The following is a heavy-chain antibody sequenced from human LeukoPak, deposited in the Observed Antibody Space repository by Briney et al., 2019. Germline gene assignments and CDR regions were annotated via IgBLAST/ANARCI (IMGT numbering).Heavy chain of an antibody. Sequence: GASVKVSCKASGYSLTSDDINGVRQAAGQGVEWMGWLNPDTGATGYAQKFQDRLTITATASINTAFMEMRSLTSEDTAVYYCARGHNFDNNGYYGDAFDIWGQGTMVTVSS. V-gene: IGHV1-8*03. D-gene: IGHD3-22*01. J-gene: IGHJ3*02. CDR3: ARGHNFDNNGYYGDAFDI. CDR1: GYSLTSDD. CDR2: LNPDTGAT.